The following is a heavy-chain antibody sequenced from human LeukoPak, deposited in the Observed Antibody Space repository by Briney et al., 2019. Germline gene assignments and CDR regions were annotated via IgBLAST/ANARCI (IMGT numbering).Heavy chain of an antibody. V-gene: IGHV3-15*01. CDR2: IKASGST. CDR3: TTGFCTSTACHWDDAFAV. CDR1: GLTLKDAW. Sequence: PGGSLRLFCAVSGLTLKDAWMTWVRQAPGRGLEWVARIKASGSTDYAAPVKGRFTISRNDSHNVVSLQMSSLKSEDAAVYYCTTGFCTSTACHWDDAFAVWGQRTTVTVSS. D-gene: IGHD2-2*01. J-gene: IGHJ3*01.